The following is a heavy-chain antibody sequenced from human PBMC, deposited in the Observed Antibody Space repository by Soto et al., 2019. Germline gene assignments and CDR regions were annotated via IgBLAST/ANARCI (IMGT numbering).Heavy chain of an antibody. CDR2: IYSSGRT. CDR1: GGSISSSSYY. V-gene: IGHV4-39*01. J-gene: IGHJ4*02. CDR3: ARQSTYYFNY. Sequence: SETLSLTCTFSGGSISSSSYYWAWIRQPPGKGLEWIGSIYSSGRTYYNPSLQSRVTISVDTSKKQFSLKLSSVTAADTALYYCARQSTYYFNYWGQGTLVTVSS.